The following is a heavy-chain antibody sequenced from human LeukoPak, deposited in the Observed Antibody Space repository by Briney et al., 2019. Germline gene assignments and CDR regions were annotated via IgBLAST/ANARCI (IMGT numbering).Heavy chain of an antibody. J-gene: IGHJ4*02. D-gene: IGHD6-13*01. CDR2: ISWNSSSI. V-gene: IGHV3-9*03. CDR1: GFTFDDYA. Sequence: PGGSLRLSCAASGFTFDDYAMHWVRQAPGKGLEWVSGISWNSSSIGYADSVKGRFTISRDNAKNSLYLQMNSLRAEDMALYYCAKDLDIAAAGIDYWGQGTLVTVSS. CDR3: AKDLDIAAAGIDY.